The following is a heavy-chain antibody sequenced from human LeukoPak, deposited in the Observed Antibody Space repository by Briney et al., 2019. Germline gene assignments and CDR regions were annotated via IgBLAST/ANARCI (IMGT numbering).Heavy chain of an antibody. Sequence: PGGSLRLSCAASGFTFSSYSMNWVRQAPGKGLEWVSSISSSSSYIYYADSVKGRFTISRDNAKNSLYLQMNSLRAEDTAVYYCARGHYYDKSAFDYWGQGTLVTASS. CDR2: ISSSSSYI. D-gene: IGHD3-22*01. V-gene: IGHV3-21*01. CDR1: GFTFSSYS. J-gene: IGHJ4*02. CDR3: ARGHYYDKSAFDY.